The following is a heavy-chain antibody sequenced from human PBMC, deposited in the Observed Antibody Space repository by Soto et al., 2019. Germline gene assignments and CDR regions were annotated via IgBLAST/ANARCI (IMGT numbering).Heavy chain of an antibody. D-gene: IGHD6-19*01. V-gene: IGHV1-18*01. CDR2: ISAYNGDT. CDR1: GYTFTRYS. CDR3: ARDHAGSGWFRFDQ. Sequence: QVQLVQSGAEVKKPGASVRVSCKTSGYTFTRYSISWVRQAPGQGLEWMGWISAYNGDTNYAQNLQGRVTMTTDAXKSTAYMELTSLRSDDTAMYYCARDHAGSGWFRFDQGGQGTLVTVSS. J-gene: IGHJ4*02.